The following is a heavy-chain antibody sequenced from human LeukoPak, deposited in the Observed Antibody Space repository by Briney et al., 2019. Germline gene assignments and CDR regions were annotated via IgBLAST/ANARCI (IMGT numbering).Heavy chain of an antibody. V-gene: IGHV5-10-1*01. D-gene: IGHD2-2*01. CDR1: GYSFTSYW. CDR2: IDPSDSYT. CDR3: ARHVHCSSTSCYATEYFQH. J-gene: IGHJ1*01. Sequence: GESLRISCKGSGYSFTSYWISWVRQMPGKGLEWTGRIDPSDSYTNCSPSFQGHVTISADKSISTAYLQWSSLRASDTAMYYCARHVHCSSTSCYATEYFQHWGQGTLVTVSS.